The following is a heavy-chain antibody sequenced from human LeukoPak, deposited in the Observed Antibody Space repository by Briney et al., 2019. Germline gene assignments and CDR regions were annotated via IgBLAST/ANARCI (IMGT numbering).Heavy chain of an antibody. CDR3: ARVGSSGWYYSDY. CDR2: ISSSSSYI. V-gene: IGHV3-21*01. J-gene: IGHJ4*02. Sequence: GGSLRLSCAASGFTFSTYSMNWVRQAPGKGLEWVSSISSSSSYIYYADSVKGRFTISRDNAKNSLYLQMNSLRAEDTAVYYCARVGSSGWYYSDYWGQGTLVTVSS. D-gene: IGHD6-19*01. CDR1: GFTFSTYS.